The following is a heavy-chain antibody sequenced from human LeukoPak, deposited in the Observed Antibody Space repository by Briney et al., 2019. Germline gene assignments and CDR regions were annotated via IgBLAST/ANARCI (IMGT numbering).Heavy chain of an antibody. V-gene: IGHV3-48*03. Sequence: PGGSLRLSCAASGFTFSSYEMNWVRQAPGKGLEWVSYISSSGSTIYYADSVKGRFTISRDNAKNSLYLQMNSLRAEDTAVYYCARDLERYFDWLLPPADAFDIWGQGTMVTVSS. D-gene: IGHD3-9*01. CDR1: GFTFSSYE. CDR3: ARDLERYFDWLLPPADAFDI. J-gene: IGHJ3*02. CDR2: ISSSGSTI.